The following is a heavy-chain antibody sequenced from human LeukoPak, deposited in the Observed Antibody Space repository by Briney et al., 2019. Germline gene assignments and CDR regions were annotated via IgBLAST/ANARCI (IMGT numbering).Heavy chain of an antibody. J-gene: IGHJ4*02. CDR3: VSFYETY. V-gene: IGHV3-74*01. CDR2: INSDGSWT. Sequence: GGSLRLSCAASGNYRMHWVRQAPGKGLVWVSHINSDGSWTSYADSVKGRFTISKDNAKNTVYLQMNNLRAEDTAVYYCVSFYETYWGRGTLVTVSS. D-gene: IGHD2-2*01. CDR1: GNYR.